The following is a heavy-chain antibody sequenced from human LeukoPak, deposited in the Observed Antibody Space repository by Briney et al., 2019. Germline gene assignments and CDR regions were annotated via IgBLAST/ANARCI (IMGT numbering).Heavy chain of an antibody. CDR1: GYTFTSYA. Sequence: ASVKVSCKASGYTFTSYAMHWVRQAPGQRLEWMGWINAGNGNTKYSQKFQGRVTITRDTSASTAYMELSSLRSEDTAVYYCAAVLGYSSGWYVYFDYWGQGTLVTVSS. V-gene: IGHV1-3*01. J-gene: IGHJ4*02. CDR3: AAVLGYSSGWYVYFDY. CDR2: INAGNGNT. D-gene: IGHD6-19*01.